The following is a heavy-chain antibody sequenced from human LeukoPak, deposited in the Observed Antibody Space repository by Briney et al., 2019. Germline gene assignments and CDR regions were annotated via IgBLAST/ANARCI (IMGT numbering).Heavy chain of an antibody. V-gene: IGHV4-34*01. CDR1: GGSFSGYY. CDR2: INHSGST. J-gene: IGHJ6*02. D-gene: IGHD6-13*01. Sequence: SETLSLTCAVYGGSFSGYYWSWIRQPPGKGLEWIGEINHSGSTNYNPSLKGRVTISVDTSKNQFSLKLSSVTAADTAVYYCARAVIAASPAGMDVWGQGTTVTVSS. CDR3: ARAVIAASPAGMDV.